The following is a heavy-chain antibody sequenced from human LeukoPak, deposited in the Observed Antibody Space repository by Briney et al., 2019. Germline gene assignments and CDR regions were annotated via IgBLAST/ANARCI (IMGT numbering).Heavy chain of an antibody. CDR3: ARTLAVSSFGVVINAFDI. D-gene: IGHD3-3*01. Sequence: PSETLSLTCTVSGGSISSYYWSWIRQPAGKGLEWIGRIYTSGSTNYNPSLKSRVTMSVDTSKNQFSLKLSSVTAADTAVYYCARTLAVSSFGVVINAFDIWGQGTMVTVSS. J-gene: IGHJ3*02. CDR1: GGSISSYY. CDR2: IYTSGST. V-gene: IGHV4-4*07.